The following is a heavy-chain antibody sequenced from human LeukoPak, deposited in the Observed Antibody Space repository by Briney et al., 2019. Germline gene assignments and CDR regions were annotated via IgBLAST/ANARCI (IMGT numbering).Heavy chain of an antibody. Sequence: PSETLSLTCAVYGGPFSGYYWSWIRQPPGKGLEWIGEINHSGSTNYNPSLKSRVTISVDTSKNQFSLKLSSVTAADTAVYYCARRYYYGSQWFDPWGQGTLVTVSS. V-gene: IGHV4-34*01. CDR3: ARRYYYGSQWFDP. J-gene: IGHJ5*02. CDR2: INHSGST. CDR1: GGPFSGYY. D-gene: IGHD3-10*01.